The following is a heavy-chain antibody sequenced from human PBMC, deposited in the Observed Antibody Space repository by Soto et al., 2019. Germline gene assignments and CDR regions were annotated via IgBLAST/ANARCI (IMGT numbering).Heavy chain of an antibody. V-gene: IGHV1-18*01. CDR3: AREDCSGGSCYSNWFDP. J-gene: IGHJ5*02. CDR2: ISAYNGNT. Sequence: GASVKVSCKASGYTFSSYHISWVRQAPGQGLEWMGWISAYNGNTNYAQKLQGRVTMTTDTSTSTAYMELRSLRSDDTAVYYCAREDCSGGSCYSNWFDPWGQGTLVTVSS. D-gene: IGHD2-15*01. CDR1: GYTFSSYH.